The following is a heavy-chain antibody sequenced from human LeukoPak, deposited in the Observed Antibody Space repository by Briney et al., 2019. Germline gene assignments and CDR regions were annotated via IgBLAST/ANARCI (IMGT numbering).Heavy chain of an antibody. CDR3: ARDRSWYYYGSGELDY. CDR2: INWNGGST. J-gene: IGHJ3*01. V-gene: IGHV3-20*04. CDR1: GFTFDDYG. D-gene: IGHD3-10*01. Sequence: GGSLRLSCAASGFTFDDYGMSWVRQAPGKGLEWVSGINWNGGSTGYADSVKGRFTISRDNAKNSLYLQMNSLRAEDTALYYCARDRSWYYYGSGELDYWGQGTMVTVSS.